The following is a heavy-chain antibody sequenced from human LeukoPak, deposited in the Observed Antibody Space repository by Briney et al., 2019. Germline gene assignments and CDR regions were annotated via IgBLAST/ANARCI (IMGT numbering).Heavy chain of an antibody. CDR1: GFTFSNHA. V-gene: IGHV3-23*01. D-gene: IGHD1-26*01. J-gene: IGHJ4*02. CDR3: AKGPIVTGFDY. Sequence: PGESLRPSCAASGFTFSNHAMNWVRQAPGKGLEWVSVISGSGGSTYYADSVKGRFTISRDNSKSTLYLQMNSLRAEDTAVYYCAKGPIVTGFDYWGQGTLVTVSS. CDR2: ISGSGGST.